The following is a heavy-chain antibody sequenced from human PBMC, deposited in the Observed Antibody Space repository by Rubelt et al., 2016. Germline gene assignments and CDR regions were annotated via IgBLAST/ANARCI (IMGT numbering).Heavy chain of an antibody. D-gene: IGHD5-18*01. Sequence: QVQLQESGPGLVKPSETLSLTCTVSGGSISSYYWSWIRQPPGKGLEWIGYIYYTGSTNYNSSLKSRVTITVDTSKNQFSLRLSVVNAADTAVYYCARHEPGYSYGYFDYWGQGTLVTVSS. CDR2: IYYTGST. V-gene: IGHV4-59*08. CDR1: GGSISSYY. CDR3: ARHEPGYSYGYFDY. J-gene: IGHJ4*02.